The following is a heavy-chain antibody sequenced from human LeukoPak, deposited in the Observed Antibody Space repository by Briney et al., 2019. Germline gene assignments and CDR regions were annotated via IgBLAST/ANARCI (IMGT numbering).Heavy chain of an antibody. CDR1: GGTFSSYA. CDR2: IIPIFGTA. D-gene: IGHD6-19*01. V-gene: IGHV1-69*13. Sequence: GVSVKVSCKASGGTFSSYAISWVRQAPGQGLEWMGGIIPIFGTANYAQKFQGRVTITADESTSTAYMELSSLRSEDTAVYYCARGGEAVADWFDPWGQGTLVTVSS. CDR3: ARGGEAVADWFDP. J-gene: IGHJ5*02.